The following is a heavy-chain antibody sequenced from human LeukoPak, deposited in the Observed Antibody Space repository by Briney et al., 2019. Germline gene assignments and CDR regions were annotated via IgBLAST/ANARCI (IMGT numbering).Heavy chain of an antibody. CDR2: IYYTGST. CDR3: TREGYMDV. Sequence: SETLSLTCTVSGGSISGTSHYWGWVRQSPGKGLDWIGSIYYTGSTYYNPSLKSRVTISVDTSKNQFSLEVSFVTAADTAVYYCTREGYMDVWGKGTTVTVSS. V-gene: IGHV4-39*07. J-gene: IGHJ6*03. CDR1: GGSISGTSHY.